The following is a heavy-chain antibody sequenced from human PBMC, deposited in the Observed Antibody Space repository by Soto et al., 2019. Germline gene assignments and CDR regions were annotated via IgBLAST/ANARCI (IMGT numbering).Heavy chain of an antibody. CDR1: GGTFSTYG. V-gene: IGHV1-69*01. CDR2: IIPVFQTA. CDR3: ARGGSGYTWFNEF. Sequence: QVHLVQSGAEVKKPGSSVKVSCPVSGGTFSTYGLGWVRQAPGQGLEWMGGIIPVFQTAYYTQRFQGRVTITADESTNTAYMELSSLRSEDTAIYYCARGGSGYTWFNEFWGQGTLVTVSS. J-gene: IGHJ4*02. D-gene: IGHD3-22*01.